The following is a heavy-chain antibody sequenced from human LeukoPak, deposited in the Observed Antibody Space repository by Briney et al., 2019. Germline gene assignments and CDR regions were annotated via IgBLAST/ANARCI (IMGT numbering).Heavy chain of an antibody. D-gene: IGHD6-19*01. CDR2: INHSGST. CDR1: GGSFSGYY. Sequence: SETLSLTCAVYGGSFSGYYWSWIRQPPGKGLEWIGEINHSGSTNYNPSLKSRVTISVDTSKNQFSLKLSSVTAADTAVYCCARKVAVAGRYYYYYYGMDVWGQGTTVTVSS. J-gene: IGHJ6*02. V-gene: IGHV4-34*01. CDR3: ARKVAVAGRYYYYYYGMDV.